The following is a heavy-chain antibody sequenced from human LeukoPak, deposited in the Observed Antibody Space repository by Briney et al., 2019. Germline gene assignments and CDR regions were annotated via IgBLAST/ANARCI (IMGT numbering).Heavy chain of an antibody. Sequence: PSETLSLTCTVSGGSISSYFWSWIRQPPGKGLEWIGYIYYSGSTNYNPSLKSRVTISVDTSKNQFSLKLSSVTAADTAVYYCAGQWASYFDYWGQGTLVTVSS. CDR3: AGQWASYFDY. D-gene: IGHD1-26*01. J-gene: IGHJ4*02. V-gene: IGHV4-59*01. CDR2: IYYSGST. CDR1: GGSISSYF.